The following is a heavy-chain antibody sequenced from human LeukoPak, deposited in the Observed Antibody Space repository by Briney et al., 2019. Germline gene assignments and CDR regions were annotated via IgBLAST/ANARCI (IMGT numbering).Heavy chain of an antibody. D-gene: IGHD2-8*01. CDR1: RFTFSSYA. Sequence: GGSLRLSCAASRFTFSSYAMNWVRQAPGKGLEWVSTISGSGSSTYYADSVRGRFAISRDNSKNTLYLQMNSLRAEDTAIYYCAKEYGGGCTNWFDPWGQGTLVTVSS. J-gene: IGHJ5*02. CDR2: ISGSGSST. V-gene: IGHV3-23*01. CDR3: AKEYGGGCTNWFDP.